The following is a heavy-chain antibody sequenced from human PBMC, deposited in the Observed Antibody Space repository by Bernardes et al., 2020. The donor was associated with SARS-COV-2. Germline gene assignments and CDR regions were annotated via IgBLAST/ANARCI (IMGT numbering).Heavy chain of an antibody. Sequence: GGSLRLSCAAAGFIFSSFEMSWVRQAPGKGLEWVSYIRSNGDTTYYADSVKGRFTISRDNAKNSLYLQMSSLRVEDTAIYYCAREIIAVGYYHGLDVWGQGTTVTVS. D-gene: IGHD2-15*01. CDR1: GFIFSSFE. J-gene: IGHJ6*02. CDR3: AREIIAVGYYHGLDV. CDR2: IRSNGDTT. V-gene: IGHV3-48*03.